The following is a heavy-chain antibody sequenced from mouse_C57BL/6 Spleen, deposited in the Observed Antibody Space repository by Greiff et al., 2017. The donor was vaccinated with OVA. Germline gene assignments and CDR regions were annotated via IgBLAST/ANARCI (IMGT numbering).Heavy chain of an antibody. J-gene: IGHJ3*01. CDR3: ARSDYDYDEDWFAY. CDR2: IYPGDGDT. V-gene: IGHV1-82*01. CDR1: GYAFSSSW. Sequence: VQLQQSGPELVKPGASVKISCKASGYAFSSSWMNWVKQRPGKGLEWIGRIYPGDGDTNYNGKFKGKATLTADKSSSTAYMQLSSLTSEDSAVYFCARSDYDYDEDWFAYWGQGTLVTVSA. D-gene: IGHD2-4*01.